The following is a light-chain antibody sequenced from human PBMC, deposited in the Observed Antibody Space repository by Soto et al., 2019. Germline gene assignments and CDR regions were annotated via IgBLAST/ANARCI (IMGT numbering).Light chain of an antibody. CDR3: QKYGGSFIT. CDR2: DAS. Sequence: EFVLTQSPGTLSLSPGERATLSCRASQTVRNNYLAWYQQKPGQAPRLLIYDASSRATGIPDRFSGGGSGTDFTLTITRLEPEDFAVYYCQKYGGSFITFGQGTRLEI. J-gene: IGKJ5*01. V-gene: IGKV3-20*01. CDR1: QTVRNNY.